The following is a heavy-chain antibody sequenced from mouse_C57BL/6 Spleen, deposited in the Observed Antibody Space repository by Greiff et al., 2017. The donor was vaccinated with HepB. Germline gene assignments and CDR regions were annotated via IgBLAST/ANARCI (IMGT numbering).Heavy chain of an antibody. D-gene: IGHD2-4*01. Sequence: VKVVESGPELVKPGASVKISCKASGYAFSSSWMNWVKQRPGKGLEWIGRIYPGDGDTNYNGKFKGKATLTADKSSSTAYMQLSSLTSEDSAVYFCARVDYDGYYYAMDYWGQGTSVTVSS. V-gene: IGHV1-82*01. J-gene: IGHJ4*01. CDR2: IYPGDGDT. CDR3: ARVDYDGYYYAMDY. CDR1: GYAFSSSW.